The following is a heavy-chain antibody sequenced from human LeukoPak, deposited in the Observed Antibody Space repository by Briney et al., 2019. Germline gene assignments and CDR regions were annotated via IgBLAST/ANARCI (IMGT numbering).Heavy chain of an antibody. CDR2: ISGSGGST. Sequence: GGSLRLSCAASGFTFSNYAMSWVRQAPGKGLEWVSAISGSGGSTYYADSVKGRFTISRDNSKNTLYLQMNSLRAEDTAVYYCAKLPLGASIWYFDSWGQGTLVTVSS. D-gene: IGHD1-26*01. J-gene: IGHJ4*02. CDR1: GFTFSNYA. CDR3: AKLPLGASIWYFDS. V-gene: IGHV3-23*01.